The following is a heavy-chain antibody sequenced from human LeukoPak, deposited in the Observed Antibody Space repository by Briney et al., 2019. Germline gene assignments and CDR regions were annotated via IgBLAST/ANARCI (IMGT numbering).Heavy chain of an antibody. Sequence: PGGSLRLSCAASGFTFISYGMYWVRQAPGKGLEWVSTISHSAYTTYYADSVKGRFTISRDSSKNTLYLQMNSLRAEDTAVYYCARGKPYSSGRYYYMDVWGKGTTVTVSS. J-gene: IGHJ6*03. D-gene: IGHD6-19*01. V-gene: IGHV3-23*01. CDR1: GFTFISYG. CDR2: ISHSAYTT. CDR3: ARGKPYSSGRYYYMDV.